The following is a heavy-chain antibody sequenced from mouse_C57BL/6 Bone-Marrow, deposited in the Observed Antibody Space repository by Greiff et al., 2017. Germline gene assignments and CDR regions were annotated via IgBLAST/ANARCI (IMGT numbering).Heavy chain of an antibody. CDR3: TRYGRIYCWFAY. J-gene: IGHJ3*01. Sequence: QVQLQQSGAELVRPGASVTLSCKASGYTFTDYEMHWVKQTPVHGLEWIGAIDPETGGTAYNQKFKGKAILTADKSSSPAYMELRSLTSEDSAVYDCTRYGRIYCWFAYWGQGTLVTVSA. CDR2: IDPETGGT. D-gene: IGHD1-1*01. CDR1: GYTFTDYE. V-gene: IGHV1-15*01.